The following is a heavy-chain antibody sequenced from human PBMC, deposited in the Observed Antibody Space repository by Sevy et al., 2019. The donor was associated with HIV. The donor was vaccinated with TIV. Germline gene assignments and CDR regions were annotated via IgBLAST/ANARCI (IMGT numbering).Heavy chain of an antibody. CDR2: INHSGST. D-gene: IGHD6-19*01. CDR3: ARGTGIAVAGFDY. CDR1: GGSFSGYY. V-gene: IGHV4-34*01. J-gene: IGHJ4*02. Sequence: SETLSLTCAVYGGSFSGYYWSWIRQPPGKGLEWIGEINHSGSTNYNPSLKSRVTISVDTSKNQFSLKLSSVTAADTAVYYCARGTGIAVAGFDYWGQRTLVTVSS.